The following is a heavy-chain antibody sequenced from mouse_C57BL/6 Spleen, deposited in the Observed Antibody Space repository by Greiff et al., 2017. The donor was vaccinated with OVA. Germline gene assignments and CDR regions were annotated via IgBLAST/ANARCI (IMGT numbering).Heavy chain of an antibody. CDR1: GYTFTDYE. Sequence: VQLQQSGAELVRPGASVTLSCKASGYTFTDYEMHWVKQTPVHGLEWIGAIDPATGGTAYNQKFKGKALLTADKSSSTAYMELRSLTSEDSAVYYCTRKDYYGSSPAWFAYWGQGTLVTVSA. V-gene: IGHV1-15*01. D-gene: IGHD1-1*01. CDR3: TRKDYYGSSPAWFAY. J-gene: IGHJ3*01. CDR2: IDPATGGT.